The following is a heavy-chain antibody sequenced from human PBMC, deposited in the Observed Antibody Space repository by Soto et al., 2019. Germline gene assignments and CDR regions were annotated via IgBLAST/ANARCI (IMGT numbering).Heavy chain of an antibody. D-gene: IGHD3-3*01. Sequence: GGSLRLSCSASGFTFSSYAMHWVRQAPGKGLEYVSGISNNGGSTYYADSVKGRFTISRDNSKNTLYLQMSSLRAEDTAVYHCVKGYYDFWSGYYGDYWGQGTLVTVSS. CDR2: ISNNGGST. CDR1: GFTFSSYA. CDR3: VKGYYDFWSGYYGDY. V-gene: IGHV3-64D*08. J-gene: IGHJ4*02.